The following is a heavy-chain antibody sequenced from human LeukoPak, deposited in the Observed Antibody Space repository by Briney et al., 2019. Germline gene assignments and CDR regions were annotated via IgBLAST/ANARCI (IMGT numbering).Heavy chain of an antibody. V-gene: IGHV3-23*01. CDR3: AKQLGYCSDGSCYFPY. CDR2: TSNNGGYT. Sequence: TGGSLRLSCAASGFTFSPYWMHWVSQPPGKGLEWVSATSNNGGYTYYADSVQGRFTISRDNSKSTLCLQMNSLRAEDTAVYYCAKQLGYCSDGSCYFPYWGQGTLVTVSS. J-gene: IGHJ4*02. CDR1: GFTFSPYW. D-gene: IGHD2-15*01.